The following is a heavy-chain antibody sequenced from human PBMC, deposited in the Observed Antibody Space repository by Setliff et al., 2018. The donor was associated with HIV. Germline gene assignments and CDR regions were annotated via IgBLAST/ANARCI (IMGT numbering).Heavy chain of an antibody. Sequence: PGGSLRLSCEASGFTFSTYSMNWVRQAPGKGLEWVSSISSSSRSKYYADSVKGRFTISRDNSKNTLYLQMNSLRAEDTAVYYCAMSPYSSGLFDYWGQGTLVTVSS. J-gene: IGHJ4*02. V-gene: IGHV3-21*01. CDR1: GFTFSTYS. CDR3: AMSPYSSGLFDY. CDR2: ISSSSRSK. D-gene: IGHD6-19*01.